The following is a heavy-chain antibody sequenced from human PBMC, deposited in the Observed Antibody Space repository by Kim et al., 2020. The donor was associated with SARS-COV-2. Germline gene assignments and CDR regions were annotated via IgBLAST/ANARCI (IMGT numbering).Heavy chain of an antibody. Sequence: GGSLRLSCAASGFTFSSYAMHWVRQAPGKGLEWVAVISYDGSNKYYADSVKGRFTISRDNSKNTLYLQMNSLRAEDTAVYYCARDSVCSSTSCYQHERYYYYYYYMDVWGKGTTVTVSS. CDR3: ARDSVCSSTSCYQHERYYYYYYYMDV. V-gene: IGHV3-30-3*01. D-gene: IGHD2-2*01. CDR1: GFTFSSYA. J-gene: IGHJ6*03. CDR2: ISYDGSNK.